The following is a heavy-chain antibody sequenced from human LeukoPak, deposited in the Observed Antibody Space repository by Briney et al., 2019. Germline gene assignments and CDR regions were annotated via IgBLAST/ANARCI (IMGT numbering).Heavy chain of an antibody. CDR2: VDPEDGET. CDR3: ATGYYDSSGPFFDY. D-gene: IGHD3-22*01. V-gene: IGHV1-69-2*01. J-gene: IGHJ4*02. Sequence: ASVKVSCKASGYTFTDYYMHWVQQAPGKGLEWMGRVDPEDGETIYAEKFQGRVTITADTSTDTTYMELNSLGSEDTAVYYCATGYYDSSGPFFDYWGQGTLVTVSS. CDR1: GYTFTDYY.